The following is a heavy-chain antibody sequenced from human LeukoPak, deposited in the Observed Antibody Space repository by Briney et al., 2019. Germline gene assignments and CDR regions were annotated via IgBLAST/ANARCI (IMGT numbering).Heavy chain of an antibody. CDR2: INTDGSST. CDR3: AKGGWPTVGAMGVTN. D-gene: IGHD1-26*01. V-gene: IGHV3-74*01. Sequence: GGSLRLSCAASGCTFSCYWMHWVRQVPGKWLVWVSYINTDGSSTIYAHPVKGRSTLSRENHKNTLYLQMNGLRAEDTAVYYCAKGGWPTVGAMGVTNWGQGTLVTVSS. J-gene: IGHJ4*02. CDR1: GCTFSCYW.